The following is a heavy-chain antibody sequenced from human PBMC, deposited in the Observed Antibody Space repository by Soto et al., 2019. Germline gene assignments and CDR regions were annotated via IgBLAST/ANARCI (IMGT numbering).Heavy chain of an antibody. J-gene: IGHJ5*02. CDR1: GGSISSYY. D-gene: IGHD2-2*01. CDR3: ARFNIVVVPAAISGWFDP. CDR2: IYYSGST. V-gene: IGHV4-59*01. Sequence: SETLSLTCTVSGGSISSYYWSWIRQPPGKGLEWIGYIYYSGSTNYNPSLKSRVTISVDTSKNQFSLKLSSVTAADTAVYYCARFNIVVVPAAISGWFDPWGQGALVTVSS.